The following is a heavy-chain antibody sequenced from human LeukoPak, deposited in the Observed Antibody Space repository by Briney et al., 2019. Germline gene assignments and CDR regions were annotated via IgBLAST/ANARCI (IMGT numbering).Heavy chain of an antibody. Sequence: SQTLSLTCAISGDSVSSNSAAWNWIRQSPSRGLEWLRRTYYRSKWYNDYAVSVKSRITLNPDTSKNHLFLHLNSVAPDDTAVYYCARDLDVAAQYFFDYWGQGTLVTVSS. V-gene: IGHV6-1*01. CDR2: TYYRSKWYN. D-gene: IGHD6-6*01. CDR1: GDSVSSNSAA. CDR3: ARDLDVAAQYFFDY. J-gene: IGHJ4*02.